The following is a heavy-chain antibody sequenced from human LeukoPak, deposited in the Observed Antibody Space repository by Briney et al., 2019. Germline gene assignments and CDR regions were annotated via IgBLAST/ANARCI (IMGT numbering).Heavy chain of an antibody. CDR3: ARVPRGGNSVGRYYFDY. V-gene: IGHV1-18*01. D-gene: IGHD4-23*01. J-gene: IGHJ4*02. Sequence: ASVKVSCKASGYTITSYGISWVRQAPGQGLEWMGWISAYNGNTNYAQKFQGRVTITADKSTSTAYMELSSLRSEDTAVYYCARVPRGGNSVGRYYFDYWGQGTLVTVSS. CDR1: GYTITSYG. CDR2: ISAYNGNT.